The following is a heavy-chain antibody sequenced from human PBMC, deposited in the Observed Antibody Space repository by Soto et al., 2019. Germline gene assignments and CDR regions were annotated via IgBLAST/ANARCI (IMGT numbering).Heavy chain of an antibody. D-gene: IGHD6-13*01. J-gene: IGHJ5*02. Sequence: GGSLTLSCAASGYTISRHAMNWVRQAPGKGLEWVSVVSGSGSATHYADSVKGRFNISRDNSKNMVYLQMNSLSAGDSALYYCAKATKDLLAAAGTWGQGTLVTVSS. CDR3: AKATKDLLAAAGT. CDR2: VSGSGSAT. CDR1: GYTISRHA. V-gene: IGHV3-23*01.